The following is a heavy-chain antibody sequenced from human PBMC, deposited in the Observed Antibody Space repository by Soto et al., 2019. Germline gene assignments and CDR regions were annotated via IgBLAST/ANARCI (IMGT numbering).Heavy chain of an antibody. Sequence: QVQLVQSGAEVKKPGSSVKVSCEASGGTLSRFISYPINWERQAPGQGLEWMGGIVPNIGTVNYAQKFQGRLTITADKSTGTAYMELSNLRSEDTALYYCARRDTSGFLRYFDNWGQGTLVTVSS. CDR1: GGTLSRFISYP. D-gene: IGHD3-3*01. CDR2: IVPNIGTV. CDR3: ARRDTSGFLRYFDN. V-gene: IGHV1-69*06. J-gene: IGHJ4*02.